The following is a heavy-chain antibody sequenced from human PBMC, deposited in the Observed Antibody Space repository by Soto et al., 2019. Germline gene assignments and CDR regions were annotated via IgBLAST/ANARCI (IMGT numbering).Heavy chain of an antibody. CDR1: GVSISSSKC. Sequence: PSDTLSLTFAVSGVSISSSKCWRWVRQPPGKGLEWIGEICHSGSTNYNPPLKSRVTISVDKSKNQFSLKLNSVTAADTAVYYCARDLSSYGLYYFDYWGQG. CDR3: ARDLSSYGLYYFDY. D-gene: IGHD5-18*01. CDR2: ICHSGST. J-gene: IGHJ4*02. V-gene: IGHV4-4*02.